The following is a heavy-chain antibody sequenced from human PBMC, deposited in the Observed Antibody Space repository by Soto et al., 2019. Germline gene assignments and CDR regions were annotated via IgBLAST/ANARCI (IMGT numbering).Heavy chain of an antibody. Sequence: SETLSLTCTVSGGSMNTYYWGWFRQPPGKGLEWIGYIYYSGTTTYSPSLKSRVTIAVDTSKNQFSLKLNSVTAADTAVYYCARLGGYYQAFDQWGQGSLVTVSS. D-gene: IGHD3-22*01. CDR2: IYYSGTT. CDR3: ARLGGYYQAFDQ. J-gene: IGHJ4*02. CDR1: GGSMNTYY. V-gene: IGHV4-59*08.